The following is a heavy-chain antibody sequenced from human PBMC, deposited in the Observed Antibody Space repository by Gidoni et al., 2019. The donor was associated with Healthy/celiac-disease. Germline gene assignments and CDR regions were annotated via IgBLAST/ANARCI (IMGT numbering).Heavy chain of an antibody. D-gene: IGHD3-22*01. Sequence: EVQLVESGGGLVQPGGSLRLSCAASGFTFSSYTMNWVRQAPGKGLEWVSYIGSGSTTVYYTESLKGRFTISRDTAKNSLYLQMNSLRDEDTAVYYCARGYDFSGYFYHPDYYFDYWGQGTLVTVSS. V-gene: IGHV3-48*02. CDR2: IGSGSTTV. CDR1: GFTFSSYT. CDR3: ARGYDFSGYFYHPDYYFDY. J-gene: IGHJ4*02.